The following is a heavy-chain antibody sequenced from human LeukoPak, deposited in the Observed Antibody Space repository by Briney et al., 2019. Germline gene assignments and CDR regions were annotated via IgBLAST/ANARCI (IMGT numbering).Heavy chain of an antibody. V-gene: IGHV3-48*04. J-gene: IGHJ3*02. D-gene: IGHD3-10*01. CDR1: GFTFSSYA. Sequence: GGSLRLSCAASGFTFSSYAMSWVRQAPGKGLEWVSYISSSGSTIYYADSVKGRFTISRDNAKNSLYLQMNSLRAEDTAVYYCARGSYGGDAFDIWGQGTMVTVSS. CDR3: ARGSYGGDAFDI. CDR2: ISSSGSTI.